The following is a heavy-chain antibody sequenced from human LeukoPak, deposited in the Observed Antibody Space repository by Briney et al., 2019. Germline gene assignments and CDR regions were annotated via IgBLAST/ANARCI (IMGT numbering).Heavy chain of an antibody. CDR2: IGGSGTST. CDR3: AKVGVVVPAPTWWFDP. J-gene: IGHJ5*02. D-gene: IGHD2-2*01. Sequence: GGSLRLSCAASGFTFSRHAMSWVRQAPGKGLEWVSAIGGSGTSTYYADSVKGRFTISRDNSKNTLYLLMNSLRAEDTAMYYCAKVGVVVPAPTWWFDPWGQGSLVTVSS. V-gene: IGHV3-23*01. CDR1: GFTFSRHA.